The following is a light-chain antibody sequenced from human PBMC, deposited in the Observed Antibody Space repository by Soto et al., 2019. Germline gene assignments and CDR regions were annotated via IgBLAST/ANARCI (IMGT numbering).Light chain of an antibody. J-gene: IGKJ4*01. V-gene: IGKV1-33*01. Sequence: DIQMTESPSSLSSSVGDIITISWQSSQYISNYLNWYQQKPWKAPKLLIYDASNLETGVPSRFSGSGSGTDFTFTISSLQPEDIATYYCQQYDNLLTFGGGTKVDIK. CDR3: QQYDNLLT. CDR1: QYISNY. CDR2: DAS.